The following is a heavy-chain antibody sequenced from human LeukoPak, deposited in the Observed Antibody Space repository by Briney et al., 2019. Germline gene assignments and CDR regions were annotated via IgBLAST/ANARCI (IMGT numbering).Heavy chain of an antibody. V-gene: IGHV1-46*01. CDR1: GYTFTSYY. CDR2: INPSGGST. J-gene: IGHJ4*02. CDR3: ARDAGYCTNGVCFDANFDY. Sequence: ASVKVSCKASGYTFTSYYMHWVRRAPGQGLEWMGIINPSGGSTSYAQKFQGRVTMTRDTSTSTVYMELSSLRSEDTAVYYCARDAGYCTNGVCFDANFDYWGQGTLVTVSS. D-gene: IGHD2-8*01.